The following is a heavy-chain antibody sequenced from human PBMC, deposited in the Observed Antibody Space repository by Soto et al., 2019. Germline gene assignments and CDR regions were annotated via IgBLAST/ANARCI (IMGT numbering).Heavy chain of an antibody. Sequence: QVQLQQWGAGLLKPSETLSLTCAVYGGSFSGYYWTWIRQPPGTGLEWIGEINHSGSTNYNPSLKSRVTISVDTSKHQFSRKLTSVTAADTAVYYWARDKSTGLFDYWGQGTLVTVSS. CDR2: INHSGST. CDR1: GGSFSGYY. J-gene: IGHJ4*02. CDR3: ARDKSTGLFDY. V-gene: IGHV4-34*01. D-gene: IGHD2-8*02.